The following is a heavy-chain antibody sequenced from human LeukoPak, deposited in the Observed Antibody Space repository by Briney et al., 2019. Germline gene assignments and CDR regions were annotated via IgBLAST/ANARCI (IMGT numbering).Heavy chain of an antibody. CDR1: GYTFTSYG. J-gene: IGHJ4*02. V-gene: IGHV1-18*01. D-gene: IGHD6-13*01. CDR3: ARDTVPGIAAGFPVDY. CDR2: ISAYNGNT. Sequence: ASVKVSCKASGYTFTSYGISWVRQAPGQGLEWMGWISAYNGNTNYAQKLQGRVTMTTDTSTSTAYMELRSLRSDDTAVYYCARDTVPGIAAGFPVDYWGQGTLVTVSS.